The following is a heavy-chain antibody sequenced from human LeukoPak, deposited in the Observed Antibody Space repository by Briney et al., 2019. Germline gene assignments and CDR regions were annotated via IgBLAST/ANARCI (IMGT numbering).Heavy chain of an antibody. CDR3: ARDRGYSYGSIDY. D-gene: IGHD5-18*01. CDR2: IKQDGNEK. Sequence: PGGSLRLSCAASGFTFSSYWMSWVRQAPGKGLEWVANIKQDGNEKYYVDSVKGRFTISRDNAKNSLYLQMNSLRAEDTAVYYCARDRGYSYGSIDYWGQGTLVTVSS. J-gene: IGHJ4*02. V-gene: IGHV3-7*01. CDR1: GFTFSSYW.